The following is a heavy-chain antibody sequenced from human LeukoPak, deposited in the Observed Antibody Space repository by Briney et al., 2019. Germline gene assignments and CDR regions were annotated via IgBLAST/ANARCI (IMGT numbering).Heavy chain of an antibody. J-gene: IGHJ3*02. Sequence: SGPALVKPTQTLTLTCTFSGFSLSTSGVGVGWIRQPPGKALEWLALIYWDDDKRYSPSLKSRLTITKDTSKNQEVLTMTNMDPVDTATYYCAHRLLDSSGYYWVDAFDIWGQGTMVTVSS. CDR1: GFSLSTSGVG. V-gene: IGHV2-5*02. D-gene: IGHD3-22*01. CDR3: AHRLLDSSGYYWVDAFDI. CDR2: IYWDDDK.